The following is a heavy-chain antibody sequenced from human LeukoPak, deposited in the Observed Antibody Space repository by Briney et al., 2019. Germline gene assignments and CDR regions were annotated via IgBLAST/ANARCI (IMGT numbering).Heavy chain of an antibody. D-gene: IGHD6-19*01. V-gene: IGHV3-7*01. CDR2: IKHDGSGP. CDR1: GFTFSTYW. Sequence: PGGSLRLSCAAAGFTFSTYWMTWVRQAPGKGLEWVANIKHDGSGPSYLDSVKGRFTISRDNARNLLSLQMSSLRAEDTAVYYCARAREITVSGTDYFDYWGQGTLVTVSS. J-gene: IGHJ4*02. CDR3: ARAREITVSGTDYFDY.